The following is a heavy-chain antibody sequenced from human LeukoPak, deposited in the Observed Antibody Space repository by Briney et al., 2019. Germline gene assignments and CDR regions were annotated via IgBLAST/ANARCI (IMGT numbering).Heavy chain of an antibody. CDR3: ARAKIFGVVIDASDI. CDR1: GYTFTSYY. V-gene: IGHV1-46*03. J-gene: IGHJ3*02. Sequence: ASVKVSCKASGYTFTSYYMHWVRQAPGQGLEWMGIINPSGGSTSYAQKFQGRVTMTRDTSTSTVYMELSSLRSEDTAVYYCARAKIFGVVIDASDIWGQGTMVTVSS. D-gene: IGHD3-3*01. CDR2: INPSGGST.